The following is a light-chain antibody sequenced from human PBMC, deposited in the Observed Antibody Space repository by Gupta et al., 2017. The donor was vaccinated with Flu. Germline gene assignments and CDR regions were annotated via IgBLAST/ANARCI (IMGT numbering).Light chain of an antibody. CDR2: DVS. J-gene: IGKJ1*01. CDR1: QGLTSNN. CDR3: QQYHSTRRT. V-gene: IGKV3-20*01. Sequence: GTLSWAPGERATRSSRAIQGLTSNNLAWYQQKPGQDPRLLIYDVSFRATGIPDRCSGNGSGTAVTLTISRLEPEDFAAYYCQQYHSTRRTFGQGSKVEIK.